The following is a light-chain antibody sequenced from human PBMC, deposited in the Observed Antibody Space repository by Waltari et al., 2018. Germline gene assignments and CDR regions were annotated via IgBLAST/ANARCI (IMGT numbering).Light chain of an antibody. CDR1: QSLVHNNGNTY. Sequence: DILMTQTPLSAPVTLGQPASISCTSSQSLVHNNGNTYWSWLQQSPGQSPRLLIYQISNRVSGVPDRFSGSGAGTDFTLKISRVEAEDVGVYYCMQATQFPRTFGQGTKVEIK. V-gene: IGKV2-24*01. CDR2: QIS. J-gene: IGKJ1*01. CDR3: MQATQFPRT.